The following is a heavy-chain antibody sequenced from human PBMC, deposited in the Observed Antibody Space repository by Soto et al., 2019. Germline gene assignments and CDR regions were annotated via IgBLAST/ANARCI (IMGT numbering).Heavy chain of an antibody. J-gene: IGHJ5*02. Sequence: ASVKVSCKASGYTFTGYYMHWVRQAPGQGLEWMGWINPNSGGTNYAQKFQGRVTMTRDTSISTAYMELSRLRSDDTAVYYCARYYDSGGYYAAWGQGTLVTVSS. V-gene: IGHV1-2*02. D-gene: IGHD3-22*01. CDR2: INPNSGGT. CDR1: GYTFTGYY. CDR3: ARYYDSGGYYAA.